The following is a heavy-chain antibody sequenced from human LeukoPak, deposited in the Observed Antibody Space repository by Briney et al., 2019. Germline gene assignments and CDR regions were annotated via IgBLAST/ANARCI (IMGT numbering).Heavy chain of an antibody. J-gene: IGHJ6*03. V-gene: IGHV3-30*02. D-gene: IGHD1-1*01. CDR3: AKDSTQVWFSPRSGTTLFYHWYMDV. CDR1: GFTFSSYG. CDR2: IRNDGSNE. Sequence: PGGSLRLSCAASGFTFSSYGMHWVRQAPGKGLEWVAFIRNDGSNEYYGDSMKGRVTISRDNSKNTLYVQMNSLRAEDTAVYYCAKDSTQVWFSPRSGTTLFYHWYMDVWGKGTTVTVSS.